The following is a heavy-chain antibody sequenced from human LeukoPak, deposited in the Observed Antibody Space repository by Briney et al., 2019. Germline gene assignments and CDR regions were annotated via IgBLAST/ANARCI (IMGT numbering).Heavy chain of an antibody. V-gene: IGHV4-31*03. CDR2: IYYSGST. J-gene: IGHJ6*02. CDR1: GGFITSGDYY. Sequence: SQTLSLTCTVSGGFITSGDYYWTWIRHHPGKGLEWIGYIYYSGSTYYNPSLKSRVTISVDTSKNQFSLKVRSVTAADTAVYYCARGPRYCSSTSCYKRGRGMDVWGQGTTVTVSS. CDR3: ARGPRYCSSTSCYKRGRGMDV. D-gene: IGHD2-2*02.